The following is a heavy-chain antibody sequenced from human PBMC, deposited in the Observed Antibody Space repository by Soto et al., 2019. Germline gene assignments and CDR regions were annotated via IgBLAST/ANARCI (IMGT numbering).Heavy chain of an antibody. CDR2: LDGAGGST. CDR3: AAPRDEYGSGVSWFTYGMDI. CDR1: GFTFSDFA. J-gene: IGHJ6*02. Sequence: GGSLRLSCLASGFTFSDFAMTWVRHVPGRGLEWVASLDGAGGSTYYAESVRGRFSISRDNSQNTLFLQMKRLTVDDTAIYYCAAPRDEYGSGVSWFTYGMDIWGQGTPVTVYS. V-gene: IGHV3-23*01. D-gene: IGHD3-10*01.